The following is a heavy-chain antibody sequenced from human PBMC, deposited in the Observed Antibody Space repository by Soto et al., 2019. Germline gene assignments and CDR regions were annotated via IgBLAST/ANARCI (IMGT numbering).Heavy chain of an antibody. CDR3: ATDRAAPSGIPAYDV. J-gene: IGHJ3*01. Sequence: QVQLVQSGAEVKKPGSSVRVSCKTSGGPFKPYAVSWVRQAPGQGLEWLGGILPVFGAPTYAQGFQGRVNITADKSTSTAYLELSSLTFDDTAVYYCATDRAAPSGIPAYDVWGQGTMVAVSS. V-gene: IGHV1-69*06. CDR2: ILPVFGAP. D-gene: IGHD1-20*01. CDR1: GGPFKPYA.